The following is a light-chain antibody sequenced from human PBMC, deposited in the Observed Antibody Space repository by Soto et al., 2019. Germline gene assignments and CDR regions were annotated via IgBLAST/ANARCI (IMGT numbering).Light chain of an antibody. CDR1: SSNIGGNS. Sequence: QSVLTQPPAVCAAPGQKVTISCSGSSSNIGGNSVSWYQQLPGTAPKLLIYDDNKRPSGIPDRFSGSKSGTSATLGITGFQTGDEADHYCGSWDSSLSAYVFGTGTKVTVL. CDR3: GSWDSSLSAYV. CDR2: DDN. J-gene: IGLJ1*01. V-gene: IGLV1-51*01.